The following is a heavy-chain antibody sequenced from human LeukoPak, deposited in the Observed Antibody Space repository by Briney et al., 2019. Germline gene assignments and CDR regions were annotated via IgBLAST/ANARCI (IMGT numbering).Heavy chain of an antibody. CDR2: IYYSGST. V-gene: IGHV4-59*01. D-gene: IGHD6-19*01. J-gene: IGHJ6*03. CDR1: GGSISSYY. CDR3: ARGGIAVAGTSGPYYYYYMDV. Sequence: SETLSLTCTVSGGSISSYYWSWIRQPPGKGLEWIGYIYYSGSTNYNPSLKSRVTISVDTSKNQFSLKLSSVPAADTAVYYCARGGIAVAGTSGPYYYYYMDVWGKGTTVTVSS.